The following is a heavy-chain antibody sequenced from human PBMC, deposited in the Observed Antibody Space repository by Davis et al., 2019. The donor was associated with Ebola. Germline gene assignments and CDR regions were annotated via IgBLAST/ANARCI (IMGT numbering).Heavy chain of an antibody. Sequence: PGGSLRLSCAASGFTFSSYDMSWVRQAPGKGLGWVSAIRNTGGSTYYADPVKGRFTISRDNSKNTLYLQMNSLRAEDTAVYYCAKPFVTNYYYYVMDVWGQGTTVTVSS. CDR1: GFTFSSYD. V-gene: IGHV3-23*01. J-gene: IGHJ6*02. CDR3: AKPFVTNYYYYVMDV. CDR2: IRNTGGST. D-gene: IGHD3-16*02.